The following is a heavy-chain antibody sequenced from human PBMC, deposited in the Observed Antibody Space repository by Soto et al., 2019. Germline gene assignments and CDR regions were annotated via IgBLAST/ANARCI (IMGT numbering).Heavy chain of an antibody. J-gene: IGHJ6*02. CDR3: AKDRWGAAPV. D-gene: IGHD1-26*01. CDR1: GFTFSSYG. V-gene: IGHV3-30*18. CDR2: ITYDGSNK. Sequence: QVQLVESGGGVVQPGRSLRLSCAASGFTFSSYGMNWVRQAPGKGLEWVAVITYDGSNKYYADSVKGRFTISRDNSKDTLYLQMNSLRAEDTAVYYCAKDRWGAAPVWGQGTTGTVSS.